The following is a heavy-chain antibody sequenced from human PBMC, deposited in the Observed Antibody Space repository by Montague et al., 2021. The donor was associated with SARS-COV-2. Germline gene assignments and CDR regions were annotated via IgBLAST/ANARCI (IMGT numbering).Heavy chain of an antibody. CDR3: ARRIRITVFRGVPLTTHSLVS. V-gene: IGHV4/OR15-8*01. CDR1: NASITTSNW. Sequence: SETLSLTCTVSNASITTSNWWTWVRQAPGKGLEWVGEIHHSGTLNYNPSLKSRVTISVDTSKNHFSLNLNSVTAADTALYFCARRIRITVFRGVPLTTHSLVSWGQGIMVTVSS. D-gene: IGHD3-10*01. J-gene: IGHJ4*02. CDR2: IHHSGTL.